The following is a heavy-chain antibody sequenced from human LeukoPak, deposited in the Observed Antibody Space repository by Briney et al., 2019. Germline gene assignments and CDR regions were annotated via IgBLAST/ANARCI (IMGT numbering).Heavy chain of an antibody. D-gene: IGHD6-19*01. CDR3: AKVWGQWLIRDAFDI. CDR1: GFTFSSYS. J-gene: IGHJ3*02. V-gene: IGHV3-21*04. Sequence: GGSLRLSCAASGFTFSSYSMNWVRQAPGKGLEWVSSISSSSSYIYYADSVKGRFTISRDDAKNSLYLQMNSLRAEDTALYYCAKVWGQWLIRDAFDIWGQGTMVTVSS. CDR2: ISSSSSYI.